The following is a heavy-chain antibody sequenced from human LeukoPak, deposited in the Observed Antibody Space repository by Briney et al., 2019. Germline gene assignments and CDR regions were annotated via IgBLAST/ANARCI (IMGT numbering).Heavy chain of an antibody. CDR3: ARGQENYGYTFDY. Sequence: PSETLSLTCAVSGGSISSRNWWSWVRQPPGKGLEWIGEIYHSGSTNYNPSLKTRVTISVDKSKNQFSLKLSSVTAEDTAVYYCARGQENYGYTFDYWGQGTLVTVSS. D-gene: IGHD1-7*01. CDR1: GGSISSRNW. J-gene: IGHJ4*02. CDR2: IYHSGST. V-gene: IGHV4-4*02.